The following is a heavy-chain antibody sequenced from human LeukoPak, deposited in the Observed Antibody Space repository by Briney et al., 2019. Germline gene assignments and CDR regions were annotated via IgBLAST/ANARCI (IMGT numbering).Heavy chain of an antibody. J-gene: IGHJ4*02. V-gene: IGHV4-34*12. Sequence: SETLSLTCAVYGGSFNGYYWSWIRQPPGKGLGWIGEIIHSGRTSYNPSLKGRVTISIDTSKHQFSLNLSSVTAADTAMYYCASRERWGQGTLVTVSS. CDR3: ASRER. CDR2: IIHSGRT. CDR1: GGSFNGYY.